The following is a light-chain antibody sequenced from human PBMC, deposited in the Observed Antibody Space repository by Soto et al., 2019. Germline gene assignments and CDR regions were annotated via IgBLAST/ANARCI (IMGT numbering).Light chain of an antibody. V-gene: IGKV1-39*01. J-gene: IGKJ2*01. Sequence: DIQMTQSPSSLSASVGDRVTFTCRASQSIWADLNWYKRQPREAPQLLIYAASNLLSWVPSRFCGSGSGTAFTLSSTSLQPEDFGTYYCQQSYSTPYTFGQGTKVEIK. CDR3: QQSYSTPYT. CDR1: QSIWAD. CDR2: AAS.